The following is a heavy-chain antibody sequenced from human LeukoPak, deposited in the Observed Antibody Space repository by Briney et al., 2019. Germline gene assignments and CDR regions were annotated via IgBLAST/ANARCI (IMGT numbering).Heavy chain of an antibody. CDR1: GFTFSGYW. Sequence: GGSLRLSCAASGFTFSGYWMHWVRQAPGKGLVWVSRISSDGSSTIYADSVKGRFTISRDNAENTLFLQMNSLRAEDTAVYYCARSHGDYSDSSGSRFDYWGQGALVTVSS. CDR3: ARSHGDYSDSSGSRFDY. J-gene: IGHJ4*02. D-gene: IGHD3-22*01. V-gene: IGHV3-74*01. CDR2: ISSDGSST.